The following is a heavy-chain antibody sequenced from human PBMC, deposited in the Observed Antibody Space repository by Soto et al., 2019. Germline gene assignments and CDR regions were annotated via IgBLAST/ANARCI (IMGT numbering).Heavy chain of an antibody. J-gene: IGHJ4*02. CDR1: GLTFSSYA. D-gene: IGHD3-22*01. V-gene: IGHV3-23*01. Sequence: EVQLLESGGGLVQPGGSLRLSCAASGLTFSSYAMSWVRQAPGKGLEWVSGISGSGISTYYADSVKGRFTISRDNSKNTMYLQVNSLRAEDTAVYYCAKNSESSAYSSFDYWGQGTLVTVSS. CDR3: AKNSESSAYSSFDY. CDR2: ISGSGIST.